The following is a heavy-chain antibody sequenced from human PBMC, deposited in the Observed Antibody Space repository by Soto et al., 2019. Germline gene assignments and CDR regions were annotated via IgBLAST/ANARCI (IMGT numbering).Heavy chain of an antibody. CDR2: INHSGST. Sequence: QVQLQQWGAGLLKPSETLSLTCAVYGGSFSGYYWSWIRQPPGKGLVWIGAINHSGSTNYNPSLKSRVTISVDTSKNQFSLKLSSVTAADTAVYYCARRCRRVDTAMVTRGVNWFDPWGQGTLVTVSS. D-gene: IGHD5-18*01. V-gene: IGHV4-34*01. CDR3: ARRCRRVDTAMVTRGVNWFDP. CDR1: GGSFSGYY. J-gene: IGHJ5*02.